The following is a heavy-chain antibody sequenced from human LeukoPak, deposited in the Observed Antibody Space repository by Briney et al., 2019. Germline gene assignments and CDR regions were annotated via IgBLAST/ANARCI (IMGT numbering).Heavy chain of an antibody. CDR3: ASDYGGYSDY. J-gene: IGHJ4*02. Sequence: GGSLRLSCAASGFTFSSYTMSWVRQAPGKGLEWVSAISGSGGTTFYPDSVKGRFTISRDNANNTVYLQMNSLRAEDTAVYYCASDYGGYSDYWGQGTLVSLSS. CDR1: GFTFSSYT. V-gene: IGHV3-23*01. D-gene: IGHD4-23*01. CDR2: ISGSGGTT.